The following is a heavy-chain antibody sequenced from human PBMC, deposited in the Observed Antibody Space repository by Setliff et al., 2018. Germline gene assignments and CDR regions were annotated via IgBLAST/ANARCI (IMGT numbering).Heavy chain of an antibody. CDR3: ARDPASSGYDTYYYYYYGMDV. J-gene: IGHJ6*02. CDR1: GYTFTSYG. Sequence: ASVKVSCKASGYTFTSYGISWVRQVPGQGLEWMGWISAYNGNTKYSQKFQGRVTITRDTSASTAYMELSSLRSEDTAVYYCARDPASSGYDTYYYYYYGMDVWGQGTTVTVSS. V-gene: IGHV1-18*01. CDR2: ISAYNGNT. D-gene: IGHD5-12*01.